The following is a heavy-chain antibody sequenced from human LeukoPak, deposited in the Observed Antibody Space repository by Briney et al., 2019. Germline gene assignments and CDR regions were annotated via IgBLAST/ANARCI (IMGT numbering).Heavy chain of an antibody. CDR3: ARRGLAYCGGDCYNGLDPIDY. V-gene: IGHV4-39*01. CDR2: IYYSGST. Sequence: SETLSLTCTVSGGSISSSSYYWGWIRQPPGKGLEWIGSIYYSGSTYYNPSLKSRVTISVDTSKNQFSLKLSSVTAADTAVYYCARRGLAYCGGDCYNGLDPIDYWGQGNLVTVSS. J-gene: IGHJ4*02. D-gene: IGHD2-21*02. CDR1: GGSISSSSYY.